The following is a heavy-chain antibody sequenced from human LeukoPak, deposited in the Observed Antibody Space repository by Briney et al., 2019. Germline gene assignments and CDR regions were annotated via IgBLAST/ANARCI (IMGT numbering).Heavy chain of an antibody. Sequence: PSETLSLTCAVYGGSFSGYYWSWVRQPPGKGLEWIGEINHSGSTNYNPSLKSRVTISVDTSKNQSSLKLSSVTAADTAVYYCARGGYYYMDVWGKGTTVTISS. CDR2: INHSGST. V-gene: IGHV4-34*01. J-gene: IGHJ6*03. CDR1: GGSFSGYY. CDR3: ARGGYYYMDV.